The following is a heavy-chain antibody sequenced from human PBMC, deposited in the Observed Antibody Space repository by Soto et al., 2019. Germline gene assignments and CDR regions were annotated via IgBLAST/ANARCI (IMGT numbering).Heavy chain of an antibody. D-gene: IGHD2-15*01. J-gene: IGHJ4*02. CDR2: IYKIGTT. V-gene: IGHV4-61*01. CDR1: GASVSSRSYY. Sequence: SETLSLTCTVSGASVSSRSYYWSWIRQSPGKGLEWIGYIYKIGTTNYNPSLKSRVTISVDTSRNQFSLNLNSVTAADTAVYYCVRESRERHVVDFDYWGQGTLVTVSS. CDR3: VRESRERHVVDFDY.